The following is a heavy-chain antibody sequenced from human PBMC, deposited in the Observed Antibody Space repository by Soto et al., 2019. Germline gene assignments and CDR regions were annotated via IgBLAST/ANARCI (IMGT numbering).Heavy chain of an antibody. D-gene: IGHD3-16*01. J-gene: IGHJ6*02. Sequence: QVQLVQSGAEVKKPGASVKVSCKASGYTFTSYDINWVRQATGQGLEWMGWMNPNSANTGYAQKFHGRVIRTWNTSTSTAYMDLRSLGSEQRAGYYCAGEGVRGMDVWGQGTTVTVSS. CDR1: GYTFTSYD. CDR2: MNPNSANT. CDR3: AGEGVRGMDV. V-gene: IGHV1-8*01.